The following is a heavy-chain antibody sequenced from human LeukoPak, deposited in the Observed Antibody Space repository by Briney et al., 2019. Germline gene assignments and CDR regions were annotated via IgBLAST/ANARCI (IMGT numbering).Heavy chain of an antibody. CDR3: ARDLGYSYGYVY. CDR2: INTGNGNT. CDR1: GYTFTDYA. Sequence: ASVKVSCKASGYTFTDYAIHWVRQAHGQRLEWMGWINTGNGNTKYSQKFQDRVTLTRDTSTSTVYMELSSLRSEDTAVYYCARDLGYSYGYVYWGQGTLVTVSS. D-gene: IGHD5-18*01. V-gene: IGHV1-3*04. J-gene: IGHJ4*02.